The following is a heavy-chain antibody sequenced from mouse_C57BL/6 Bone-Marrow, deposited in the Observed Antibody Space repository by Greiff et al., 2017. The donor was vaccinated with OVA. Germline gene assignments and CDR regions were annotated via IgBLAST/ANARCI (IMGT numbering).Heavy chain of an antibody. J-gene: IGHJ3*01. CDR2: ISDGGSYT. D-gene: IGHD2-3*01. CDR3: ARGGYYSWFAY. CDR1: GFTFSSYA. Sequence: EVNVVESGGGLVKPGGSLKLSCAASGFTFSSYAMSWVRQTPEKRLEWVATISDGGSYTYYPDNVKGRFTISRDNAKNNLYLQMSHLKSEDTAMYYCARGGYYSWFAYWGQGTLVTVSA. V-gene: IGHV5-4*03.